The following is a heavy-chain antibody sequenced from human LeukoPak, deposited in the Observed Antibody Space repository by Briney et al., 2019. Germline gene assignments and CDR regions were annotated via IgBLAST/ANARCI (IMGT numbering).Heavy chain of an antibody. CDR1: GFTFSSYA. V-gene: IGHV3-23*01. J-gene: IGHJ4*02. Sequence: GALRLSCAASGFTFSSYAMSWVRQAPGKGLEWVSTISGSGGSTYYADSVKGGFTISRDNSKNTLYLQMNSLRAEDTAVYHCAKDSAFDSSGYYYRGSNFDYWGQGTLVTVSS. CDR3: AKDSAFDSSGYYYRGSNFDY. D-gene: IGHD3-22*01. CDR2: ISGSGGST.